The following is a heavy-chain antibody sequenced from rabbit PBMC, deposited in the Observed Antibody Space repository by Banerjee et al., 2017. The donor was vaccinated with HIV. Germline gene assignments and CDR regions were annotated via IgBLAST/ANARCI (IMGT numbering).Heavy chain of an antibody. V-gene: IGHV1S45*01. D-gene: IGHD1-1*01. J-gene: IGHJ2*01. Sequence: LEESGGGLVKPGGTLTLTCTVSGFSFSSNWICWVRQAPGKGLEWIACIDTNDGDTDDANWPKGRFTISKTSSTTVTLQMASLTAADTATYFCARNYVNAFDPWGQGTLVTVS. CDR1: GFSFSSNW. CDR3: ARNYVNAFDP. CDR2: IDTNDGDT.